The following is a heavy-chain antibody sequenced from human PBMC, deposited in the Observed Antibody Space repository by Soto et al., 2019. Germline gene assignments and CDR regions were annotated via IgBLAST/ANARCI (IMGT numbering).Heavy chain of an antibody. CDR2: INPIGGRV. V-gene: IGHV1-46*01. Sequence: QVQLVQSGAEVKTPGASVKVSCKTSGYAFTDSFIYWLRQAPAHGREWRGMINPIGGRVTYAQTFQGRVTMTNDTSTRTVYLELNILISDQAGVYYCARARIGTPYVFDDWGQGTLVTVSS. CDR1: GYAFTDSF. CDR3: ARARIGTPYVFDD. J-gene: IGHJ4*02. D-gene: IGHD3-16*01.